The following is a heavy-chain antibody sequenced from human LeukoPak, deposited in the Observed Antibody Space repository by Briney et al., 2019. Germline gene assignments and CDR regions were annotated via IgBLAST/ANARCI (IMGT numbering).Heavy chain of an antibody. Sequence: PSETLSLTCTVSGGSISSSSYYWGWIRQPPGKGLEWIGSIYYSGSTYYNPSLKSRVTISVDTSKNQFSLKLSSVTAADTAVYYCARSYDSSGYPIGGGDAFDIWGQGTMVTVSS. D-gene: IGHD3-22*01. J-gene: IGHJ3*02. CDR2: IYYSGST. CDR3: ARSYDSSGYPIGGGDAFDI. V-gene: IGHV4-39*07. CDR1: GGSISSSSYY.